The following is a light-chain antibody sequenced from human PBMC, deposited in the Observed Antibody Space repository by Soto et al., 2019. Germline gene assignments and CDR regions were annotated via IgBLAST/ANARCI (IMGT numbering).Light chain of an antibody. Sequence: QSALTQPPSASGSLGQSVTISCTGTSSDVGGYNYVSWHQQHPGKAPKVMIYEVTKRPPGVPDRFSGSKSGNTASLTVSGIQAEDGADYYCSSFAGGGNPVLLGGGTKLTVL. J-gene: IGLJ2*01. CDR3: SSFAGGGNPVL. CDR1: SSDVGGYNY. V-gene: IGLV2-8*01. CDR2: EVT.